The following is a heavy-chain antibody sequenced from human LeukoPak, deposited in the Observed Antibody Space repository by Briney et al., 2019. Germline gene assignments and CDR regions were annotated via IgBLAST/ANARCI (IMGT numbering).Heavy chain of an antibody. J-gene: IGHJ4*02. CDR1: GFTFSSYW. Sequence: GGSLRLSCATSGFTFSSYWMHWVRQAPGKGLVWVSRINDDGRTTNYADSVKGRFTISRDNAKNTVYLQMSSLRAKDTAVYYCTRGREGNYGLFDSWGQGTLVTLSS. CDR3: TRGREGNYGLFDS. CDR2: INDDGRTT. V-gene: IGHV3-74*01. D-gene: IGHD3-10*01.